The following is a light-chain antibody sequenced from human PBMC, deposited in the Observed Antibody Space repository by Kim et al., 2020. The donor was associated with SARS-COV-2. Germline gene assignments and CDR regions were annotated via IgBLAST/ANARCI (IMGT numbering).Light chain of an antibody. Sequence: DIQMTQSPSSLSASVGDRVTITCQASQDISNYLNWYQQKPGKAPKLLIYDASNLETGVTSRFSGSGSGTDFTFTISSLQPEDIATYYCQQYDTLPLTFGGGSKVEI. CDR3: QQYDTLPLT. J-gene: IGKJ4*01. CDR1: QDISNY. V-gene: IGKV1-33*01. CDR2: DAS.